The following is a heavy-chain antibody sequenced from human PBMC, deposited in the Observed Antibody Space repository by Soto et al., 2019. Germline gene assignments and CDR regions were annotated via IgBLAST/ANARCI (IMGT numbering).Heavy chain of an antibody. V-gene: IGHV3-30-3*01. Sequence: QVQLVESGGGVVQPGRSLRLSCAASGFTFSSYVMHWVRQAPGKGLEWVAVISYDGSNKYYADSVKGRFTISRDNSKNTLYLQMNSLRAEDTAVHYCARTPNWYYFDYWGQGTLVTVSS. CDR1: GFTFSSYV. CDR2: ISYDGSNK. J-gene: IGHJ4*02. CDR3: ARTPNWYYFDY. D-gene: IGHD1-1*01.